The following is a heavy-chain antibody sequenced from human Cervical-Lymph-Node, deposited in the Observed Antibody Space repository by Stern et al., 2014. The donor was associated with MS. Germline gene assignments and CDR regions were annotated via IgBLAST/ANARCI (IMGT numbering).Heavy chain of an antibody. CDR2: IYYSGST. V-gene: IGHV4-59*01. CDR1: GGSISSYY. J-gene: IGHJ4*02. D-gene: IGHD6-19*01. CDR3: ARDRDPQWLEL. Sequence: QLQLQESGPGLVKPSETLSLTCTVSGGSISSYYWSWIRQPPGKGLEWIGYIYYSGSTNYNPSLKSRVTISVDTSKNQFSLKLSSVTAADTAVYYCARDRDPQWLELWGQGTLVTVSS.